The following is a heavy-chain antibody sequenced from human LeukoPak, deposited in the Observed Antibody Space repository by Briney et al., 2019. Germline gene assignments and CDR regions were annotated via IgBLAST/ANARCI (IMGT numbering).Heavy chain of an antibody. CDR1: GFTFSSYA. J-gene: IGHJ4*02. D-gene: IGHD1-26*01. CDR2: ISGSGGST. Sequence: PGGFLRPSCAASGFTFSSYAMSWVRQAPGKGLEWVSAISGSGGSTYYADSVKGRFTISRDNSKNTLYLQMNSLRAEDTAVYYCAKTDSGSPPGHFDYWGQGTLVTVSS. V-gene: IGHV3-23*01. CDR3: AKTDSGSPPGHFDY.